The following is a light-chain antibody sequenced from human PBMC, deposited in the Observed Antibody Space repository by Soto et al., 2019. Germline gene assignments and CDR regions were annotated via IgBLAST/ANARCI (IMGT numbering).Light chain of an antibody. CDR3: QQRRNWPRLT. CDR2: DAF. J-gene: IGKJ4*01. V-gene: IGKV3-11*01. Sequence: EIVLTQSPATLSLSPGARATLSCRASPSVSNYLAWYQQRPGQAPRLLVYDAFNRATGIPARFSGSGSGTDFTLTISSLEPEDFSVYYCQQRRNWPRLTFGGGTKVEIK. CDR1: PSVSNY.